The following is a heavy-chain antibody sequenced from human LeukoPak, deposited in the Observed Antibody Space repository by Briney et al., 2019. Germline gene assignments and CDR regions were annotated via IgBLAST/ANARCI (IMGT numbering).Heavy chain of an antibody. V-gene: IGHV4-34*01. CDR3: AREPGWTIAARPFDY. Sequence: PSETLSLTCGVYGSSFSGYYWSWIRQPPGKGLEWMGEINHSGSTNYNASLKSRVTISVDTSRKQFSLKLSSVTAADSAMYYCAREPGWTIAARPFDYCGQGTLVTVSS. D-gene: IGHD6-6*01. CDR1: GSSFSGYY. CDR2: INHSGST. J-gene: IGHJ4*02.